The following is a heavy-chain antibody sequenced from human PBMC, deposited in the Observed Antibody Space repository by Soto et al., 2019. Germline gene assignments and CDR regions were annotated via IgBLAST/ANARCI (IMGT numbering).Heavy chain of an antibody. CDR2: IYWDDDK. D-gene: IGHD2-2*02. CDR1: GFSLSTSGVG. J-gene: IGHJ6*03. Sequence: SGPTLVNPTQTLTLTCTFSGFSLSTSGVGVGWIRQPPGKALEWLALIYWDDDKRYSPSLKSRLTITKDTSKNQVVLTMTNMDPVDTATYYCAHFDIVVVPAAIGGSGLDYYYYMDVWGKGTTVTVSS. CDR3: AHFDIVVVPAAIGGSGLDYYYYMDV. V-gene: IGHV2-5*02.